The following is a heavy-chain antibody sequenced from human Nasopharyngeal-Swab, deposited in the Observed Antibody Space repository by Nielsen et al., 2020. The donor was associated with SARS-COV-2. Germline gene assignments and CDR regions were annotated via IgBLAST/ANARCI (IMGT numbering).Heavy chain of an antibody. D-gene: IGHD2-21*02. CDR1: GITFSDYY. CDR2: ISSSGITI. V-gene: IGHV3-11*01. J-gene: IGHJ4*02. CDR3: ARPQCRGGGDCHYYFDY. Sequence: GESLKISWAASGITFSDYYMSWIRQAPGKGLEWVSYISSSGITIYYADSVKGRFTISRDNAKNSLYLQMNSPRAEDTAVYYCARPQCRGGGDCHYYFDYWGQGTLVTVSS.